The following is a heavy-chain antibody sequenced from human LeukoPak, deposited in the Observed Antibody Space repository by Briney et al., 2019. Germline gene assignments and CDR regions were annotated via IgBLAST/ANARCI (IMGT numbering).Heavy chain of an antibody. CDR3: ARGRGGYCSSTSCYEYFQH. J-gene: IGHJ1*01. CDR1: GGSISSGDYY. CDR2: INHSGST. Sequence: SQTLSLTCTVSGGSISSGDYYWSWIRQPPGKGLEWIGEINHSGSTNYNPSLKSRVTISVDTSKNQFSLKLSSVTAADTAVYYCARGRGGYCSSTSCYEYFQHWGQGTLVTVSS. V-gene: IGHV4-30-4*08. D-gene: IGHD2-2*01.